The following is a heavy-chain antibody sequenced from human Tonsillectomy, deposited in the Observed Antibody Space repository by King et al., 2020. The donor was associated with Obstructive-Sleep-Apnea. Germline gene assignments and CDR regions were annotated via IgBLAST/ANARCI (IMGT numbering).Heavy chain of an antibody. CDR3: ARIPPVYYGGNSGDYYYGMDV. CDR2: IIPILGIA. CDR1: GGTFSSYA. D-gene: IGHD4-23*01. J-gene: IGHJ6*02. V-gene: IGHV1-69*09. Sequence: QLVQSGAEVKKPGSSVKVSCKASGGTFSSYAISWVRQAPGQGLEWMGRIIPILGIANYAQKFQGRVTITADKSTSTAYMELSSLRSEDTAVYYCARIPPVYYGGNSGDYYYGMDVWGQGTTVTVSS.